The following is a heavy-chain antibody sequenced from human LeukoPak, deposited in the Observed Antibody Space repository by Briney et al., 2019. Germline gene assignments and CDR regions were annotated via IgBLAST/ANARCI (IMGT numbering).Heavy chain of an antibody. CDR3: AKDRVNYYDSSGYYYYFDY. Sequence: GGSLRLSCAASGFTFSSYGMHWVRQAPGKGLEWVAVISYDGSNEYYADSVKGRFTIPRDNSKNTLYLQMNSLRAEDTAVYYCAKDRVNYYDSSGYYYYFDYWGQGTLVTVSS. V-gene: IGHV3-30*18. CDR1: GFTFSSYG. CDR2: ISYDGSNE. J-gene: IGHJ4*02. D-gene: IGHD3-22*01.